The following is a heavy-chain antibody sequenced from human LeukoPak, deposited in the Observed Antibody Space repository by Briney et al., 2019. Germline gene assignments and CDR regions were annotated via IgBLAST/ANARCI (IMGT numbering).Heavy chain of an antibody. CDR2: IIPIFGTA. Sequence: GSSVKVSCKASGGTFSNYAISWVQQAPGQGLEWMGGIIPIFGTANYAQKFRGRVTITADKSTRTAYMELSSLRSDDTAVYYCARGGVGATGVDYWGQGTLVTVSS. J-gene: IGHJ4*02. CDR3: ARGGVGATGVDY. CDR1: GGTFSNYA. D-gene: IGHD1-26*01. V-gene: IGHV1-69*06.